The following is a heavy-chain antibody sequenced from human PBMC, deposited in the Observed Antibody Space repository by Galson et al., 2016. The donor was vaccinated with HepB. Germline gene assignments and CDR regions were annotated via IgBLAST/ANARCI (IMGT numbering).Heavy chain of an antibody. J-gene: IGHJ3*01. D-gene: IGHD1-1*01. Sequence: PALVKPTQTLTLTCTFSGFSLNTSGMCVSWIRQPPGKALEWLALIDWDDDKYYNTSLKTRLTISKDTSKNQAVLTMTNMDPVDTATYYCARRTYLVDAFDVWGQGTMVTVSS. CDR2: IDWDDDK. CDR1: GFSLNTSGMC. V-gene: IGHV2-70*01. CDR3: ARRTYLVDAFDV.